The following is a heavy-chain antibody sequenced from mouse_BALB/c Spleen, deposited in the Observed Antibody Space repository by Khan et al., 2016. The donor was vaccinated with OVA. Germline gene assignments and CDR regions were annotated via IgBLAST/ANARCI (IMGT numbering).Heavy chain of an antibody. V-gene: IGHV5-9*03. CDR1: GFTFSSFS. Sequence: EVELVESGGGLVKPGGSLKLSCAASGFTFSSFSMSWVRQTPEKRLEWVATISSGGDNTFYSDSVNGRFTISRDNAKNNLSLQMSSLRSEDTALYYCARSNYGTFAYWGQGTLVTVSA. CDR2: ISSGGDNT. D-gene: IGHD2-1*01. J-gene: IGHJ3*01. CDR3: ARSNYGTFAY.